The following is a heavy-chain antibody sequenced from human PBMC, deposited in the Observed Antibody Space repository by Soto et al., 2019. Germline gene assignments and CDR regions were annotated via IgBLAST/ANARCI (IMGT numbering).Heavy chain of an antibody. D-gene: IGHD3-22*01. Sequence: EVQLLESGGGLVQPGGSLRLSCAASGFTFSSYAMSWVRQAPGKGLEWVSAISGSGGSTYYADPVKGRFTISRDNSKNTLYLQMNSLRAEDTAVYYCAKDRRWNLVSWYDSSGYYYVYWGQGTLVTVSS. J-gene: IGHJ4*02. CDR2: ISGSGGST. CDR1: GFTFSSYA. V-gene: IGHV3-23*01. CDR3: AKDRRWNLVSWYDSSGYYYVY.